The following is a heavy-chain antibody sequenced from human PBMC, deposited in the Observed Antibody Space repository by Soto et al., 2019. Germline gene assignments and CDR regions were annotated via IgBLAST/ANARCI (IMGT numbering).Heavy chain of an antibody. D-gene: IGHD4-17*01. CDR3: ARVEYGDCFDY. Sequence: PSDTLSLTCTASGHSISSYYWSWVRQPPGKGLEWIGYIYYSGSTNYNPSLKSRVTISVDTSKNQFSLKLSSVTAADTAVYYCARVEYGDCFDYWGQGTLVTVSS. CDR2: IYYSGST. V-gene: IGHV4-59*01. CDR1: GHSISSYY. J-gene: IGHJ4*02.